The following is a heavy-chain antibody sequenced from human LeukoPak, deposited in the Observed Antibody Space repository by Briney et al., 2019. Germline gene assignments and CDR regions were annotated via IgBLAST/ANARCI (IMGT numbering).Heavy chain of an antibody. CDR3: AKDKERESDFYYYMDV. J-gene: IGHJ6*03. CDR1: GFTFSSYA. Sequence: GGSLRLSCAASGFTFSSYAMHWVRQAPGKGLEWVAFIRYDGSNKYYADSVKGRFTISRDNSKNTLYLQMNSLRAEDTAVYYCAKDKERESDFYYYMDVWGKGTTVTVSS. V-gene: IGHV3-30*02. CDR2: IRYDGSNK.